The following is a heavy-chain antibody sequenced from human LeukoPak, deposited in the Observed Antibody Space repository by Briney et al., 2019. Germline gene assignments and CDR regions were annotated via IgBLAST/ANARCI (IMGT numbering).Heavy chain of an antibody. CDR1: GYTFSSYS. V-gene: IGHV3-48*04. D-gene: IGHD3/OR15-3a*01. CDR3: ARRRDFIDY. J-gene: IGHJ4*02. CDR2: SSSSGTTI. Sequence: GGSLRLSCAASGYTFSSYSMNWIRQAPGKGLEWVSYSSSSGTTIYYADSVKGRFAISRDNAKNSLYLQMNSLRAEDTAVYYCARRRDFIDYWGQGTLVTVSS.